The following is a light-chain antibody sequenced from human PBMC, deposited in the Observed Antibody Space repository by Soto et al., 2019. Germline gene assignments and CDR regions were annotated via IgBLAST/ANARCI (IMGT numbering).Light chain of an antibody. CDR1: SSDGGGYNY. CDR3: NSYTSSSTYV. Sequence: QSVLAPPASVSGSPGQSIAISCTQTSSDGGGYNYVSWYQQHPGKAPKLMLYDVSNRPSGVSSSFSGSKSGNTASLTISGLQAEDEADYYCNSYTSSSTYVFGTGTKVTVL. V-gene: IGLV2-14*01. J-gene: IGLJ1*01. CDR2: DVS.